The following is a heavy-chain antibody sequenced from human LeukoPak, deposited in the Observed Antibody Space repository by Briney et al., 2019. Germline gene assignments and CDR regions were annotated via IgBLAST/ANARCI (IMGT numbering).Heavy chain of an antibody. Sequence: GGSLRLSCAASGFTFSSYSMVWVRQAPGKGLEWVSSISSGSNYIYYADSVKGRFTISRDNSKNTLYLQMNSLRAEDTAVYYCARDGGRDLTGSVYWGQGTLVTVSS. J-gene: IGHJ4*02. D-gene: IGHD3-9*01. CDR2: ISSGSNYI. V-gene: IGHV3-21*04. CDR3: ARDGGRDLTGSVY. CDR1: GFTFSSYS.